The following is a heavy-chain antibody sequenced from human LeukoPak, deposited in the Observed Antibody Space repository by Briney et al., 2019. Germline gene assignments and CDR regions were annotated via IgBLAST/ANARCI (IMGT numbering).Heavy chain of an antibody. D-gene: IGHD3-10*01. CDR3: ARGAWGFITMVRGVTFDY. CDR1: GGSISSSSYY. V-gene: IGHV4-39*07. CDR2: IYYSGST. Sequence: SETLPLTCTVSGGSISSSSYYWGWIRQPPGKGLEWIGSIYYSGSTYYNPSLKSRVTISVDTSKNQFSLKLSSVTAADTAVYYCARGAWGFITMVRGVTFDYWGQGTLVTVSS. J-gene: IGHJ4*02.